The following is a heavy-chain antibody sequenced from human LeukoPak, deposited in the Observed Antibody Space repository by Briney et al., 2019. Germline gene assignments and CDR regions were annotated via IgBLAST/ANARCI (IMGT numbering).Heavy chain of an antibody. J-gene: IGHJ4*02. V-gene: IGHV4-30-4*01. D-gene: IGHD6-13*01. CDR2: IYYSGST. CDR1: VGSISSGHYY. Sequence: SQTLSLTCTVSVGSISSGHYYWSWIRQPPGKGLESIGYIYYSGSTYYNLSLTSRVTISVDTSKNQFSLKLSSVTAADTAVYYCASSPSPYSSSWYVPSPVSFFDYWGRGTLVTVSS. CDR3: ASSPSPYSSSWYVPSPVSFFDY.